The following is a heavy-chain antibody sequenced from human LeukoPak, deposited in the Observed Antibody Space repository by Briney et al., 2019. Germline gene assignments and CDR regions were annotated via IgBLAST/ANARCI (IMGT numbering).Heavy chain of an antibody. CDR3: ARENSGSYREFDY. D-gene: IGHD1-26*01. J-gene: IGHJ4*02. CDR1: GVSISSYS. CDR2: IYTSGST. V-gene: IGHV4-4*07. Sequence: SETLSLTCTVCGVSISSYSWSWIRQPAGKGREWIGRIYTSGSTNYNASLMSRVSMSVDTSKNQFSLKLSSVTAADTAVFYCARENSGSYREFDYWGQGTLVTVSS.